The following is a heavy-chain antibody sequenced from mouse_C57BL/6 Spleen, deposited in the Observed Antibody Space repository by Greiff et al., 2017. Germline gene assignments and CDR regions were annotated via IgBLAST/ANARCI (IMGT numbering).Heavy chain of an antibody. Sequence: QVQLQQPGAELVRPGTSGKLSCKASGYTFTSYWMHWVKQRPGQGLEGIGVIDPSDSYTNYNQKFKGKATLTVDTSSSTAYMQLSSLTSEDSAVYYCARGPLYYSKGEAMDYWGQGTSVTVSS. CDR2: IDPSDSYT. CDR3: ARGPLYYSKGEAMDY. J-gene: IGHJ4*01. V-gene: IGHV1-59*01. D-gene: IGHD2-5*01. CDR1: GYTFTSYW.